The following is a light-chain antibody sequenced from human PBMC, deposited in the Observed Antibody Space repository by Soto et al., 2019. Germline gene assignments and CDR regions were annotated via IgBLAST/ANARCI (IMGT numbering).Light chain of an antibody. CDR1: SSDVGGYSY. J-gene: IGLJ2*01. CDR2: EVS. V-gene: IGLV2-14*01. Sequence: QSALTQPASVSGSPGQSITISCPGTSSDVGGYSYVSWYQQHPGKAPKLIIYEVSNRPSGVSNRFSGSKSGNTASLTISGLQAEDEADYYGSSYTRSNTLVVFGGGTKLTVL. CDR3: SSYTRSNTLVV.